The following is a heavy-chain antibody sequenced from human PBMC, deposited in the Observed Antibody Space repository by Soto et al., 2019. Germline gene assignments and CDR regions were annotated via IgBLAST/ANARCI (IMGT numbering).Heavy chain of an antibody. V-gene: IGHV3-74*01. CDR2: INSDGSST. Sequence: GGSLRLSCAASGFTFRSYWMQWVRQAPGKGLVWVSWINSDGSSTSYADSVKGRFTISRDNAKNTLYLQMNSLGAEDTAVYYCASGGSSLSFDSWGQGTLVTVSS. D-gene: IGHD6-6*01. CDR1: GFTFRSYW. CDR3: ASGGSSLSFDS. J-gene: IGHJ4*02.